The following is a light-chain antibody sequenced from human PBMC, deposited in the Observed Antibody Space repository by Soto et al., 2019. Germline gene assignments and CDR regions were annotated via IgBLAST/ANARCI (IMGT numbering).Light chain of an antibody. Sequence: QSALTQPASVSGSPGQAITISFTATSSDVGSYNLVSWYQHHPGKAPKLMIYEDIQRPSGVSNRFSGSKSGNTASLTISGLQAEDEADYYCYSCPGSPTYVIFGGGTQLTVL. CDR2: EDI. V-gene: IGLV2-23*01. CDR3: YSCPGSPTYVI. CDR1: SSDVGSYNL. J-gene: IGLJ2*01.